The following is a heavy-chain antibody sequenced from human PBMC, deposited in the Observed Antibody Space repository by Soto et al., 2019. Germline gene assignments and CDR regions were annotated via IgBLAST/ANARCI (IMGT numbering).Heavy chain of an antibody. D-gene: IGHD2-21*02. J-gene: IGHJ4*02. CDR2: ISASNGNT. CDR3: AREPCSADDCYLDH. Sequence: QVQLVQSGAEVKKPGASVRVSCEASGYNFTNYGISWVRQAPGQGLEWMAWISASNGNTNFAQKFLGRVTVTTDRSTTTAYMEMRRLKSGDTAVYYCAREPCSADDCYLDHWGQGTLVTVSS. CDR1: GYNFTNYG. V-gene: IGHV1-18*04.